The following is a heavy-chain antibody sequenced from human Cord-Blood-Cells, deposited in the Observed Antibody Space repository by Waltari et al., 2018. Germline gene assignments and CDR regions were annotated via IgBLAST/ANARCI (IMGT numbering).Heavy chain of an antibody. Sequence: QVQLVQSGAEVKKPGSSVKVSCKASGGTFISYAISGVRQAPGLGLEWMGGIIPIFGTANYAQKFQGRVTITADKSTSTAYMELSSLRSEDTAVYYCARGRYYDFWSGYPLLDYWGQGTLVTVSS. J-gene: IGHJ4*02. V-gene: IGHV1-69*06. CDR1: GGTFISYA. D-gene: IGHD3-3*01. CDR2: IIPIFGTA. CDR3: ARGRYYDFWSGYPLLDY.